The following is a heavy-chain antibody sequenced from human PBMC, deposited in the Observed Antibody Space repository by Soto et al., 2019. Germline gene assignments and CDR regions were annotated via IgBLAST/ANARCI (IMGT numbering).Heavy chain of an antibody. CDR2: ISYDGSNK. J-gene: IGHJ6*02. V-gene: IGHV3-30*18. Sequence: QVQLVESGGGVVQPGRSLRLSCAASGFTFSSYGMHWVRQAPGKGLEWVAVISYDGSNKYYADPVKGRLTISRDNSKNTLYLHMNCLRAEDTGVYYCAKEPNDYGGGIGYGMDVWGQGTTVTVSS. CDR3: AKEPNDYGGGIGYGMDV. D-gene: IGHD4-17*01. CDR1: GFTFSSYG.